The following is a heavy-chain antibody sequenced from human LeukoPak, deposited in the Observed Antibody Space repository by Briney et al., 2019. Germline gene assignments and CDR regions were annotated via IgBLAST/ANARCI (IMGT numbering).Heavy chain of an antibody. J-gene: IGHJ3*02. CDR1: GGSISSYY. CDR2: IYYSGSA. CDR3: ARGSGYYTLDAFDI. Sequence: SETLSLTCSDSGGSISSYYCSWIRQPPGNGLEWVGYIYYSGSANYNPSLKSRVTISVDTSKNQFSLKLSSVTAADTAVYYCARGSGYYTLDAFDIWGQGTMVTVSS. D-gene: IGHD3-3*01. V-gene: IGHV4-59*01.